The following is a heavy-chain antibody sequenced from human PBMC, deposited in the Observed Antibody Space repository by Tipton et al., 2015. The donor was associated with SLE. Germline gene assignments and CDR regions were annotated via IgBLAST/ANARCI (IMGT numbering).Heavy chain of an antibody. Sequence: TLSLTCTVSGGSISSSSYYCVWIRQPAGEGLDWIGPIYYGGTTYYNPSLKSRVTISVDTSKIQFSLKLSSVTAADTAVYYCAIGGDSGYDLWGQGTTVIVSS. CDR2: IYYGGTT. J-gene: IGHJ6*02. CDR1: GGSISSSSYY. D-gene: IGHD5-12*01. CDR3: AIGGDSGYDL. V-gene: IGHV4-39*07.